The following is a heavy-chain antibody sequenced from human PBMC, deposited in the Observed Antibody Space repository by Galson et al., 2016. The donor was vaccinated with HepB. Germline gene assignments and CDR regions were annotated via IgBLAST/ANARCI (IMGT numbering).Heavy chain of an antibody. V-gene: IGHV4-39*01. CDR2: ISYRGTT. CDR3: ARSVNEAFDI. J-gene: IGHJ3*02. CDR1: GDSITSSGYF. Sequence: ETLSLTCNVSGDSITSSGYFWGWIRQPPGKGLEWIGAISYRGTTYDYPSLKSRLTVSVDASKNQFSLKLSSVTAADTAVYYCARSVNEAFDIWGQGTMVTVSS. D-gene: IGHD1-1*01.